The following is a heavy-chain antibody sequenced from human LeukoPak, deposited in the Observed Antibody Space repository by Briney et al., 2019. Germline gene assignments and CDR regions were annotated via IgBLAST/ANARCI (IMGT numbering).Heavy chain of an antibody. CDR2: ISSSGSTI. Sequence: GGSLRLSCAASGFTFSSYEMDWVRQAPGKGLEWVSYISSSGSTIYYADSVKGRFTISRDNAENSLYLQMNSLRAEDTAVYYCARDRGSGWHTFDYWGQGTLVTVSS. CDR1: GFTFSSYE. V-gene: IGHV3-48*03. CDR3: ARDRGSGWHTFDY. J-gene: IGHJ4*02. D-gene: IGHD6-19*01.